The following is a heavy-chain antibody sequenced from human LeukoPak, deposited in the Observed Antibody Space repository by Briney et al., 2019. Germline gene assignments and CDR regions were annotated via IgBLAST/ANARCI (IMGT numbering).Heavy chain of an antibody. D-gene: IGHD6-19*01. Sequence: SETLSLTCAVYGGSFSGYYWSWIRQPPGKGQEWIGEINHSGSTNYNPSLKSRVTISVDTSKNQFSLKLSSVTAADTAVYYCARRARVAVDYWGQGTLVTVSS. CDR1: GGSFSGYY. V-gene: IGHV4-34*01. J-gene: IGHJ4*02. CDR2: INHSGST. CDR3: ARRARVAVDY.